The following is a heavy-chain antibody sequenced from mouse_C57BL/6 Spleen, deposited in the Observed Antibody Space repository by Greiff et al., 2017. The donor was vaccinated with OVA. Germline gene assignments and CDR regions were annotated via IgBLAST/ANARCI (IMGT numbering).Heavy chain of an antibody. CDR3: ASSFTTVVARDWFAY. CDR2: IDPANGNT. Sequence: VQLKESVAELVRPGASVKLSCTASGFNIKNTYMHWVKQRPEQGLEWIGRIDPANGNTKYAPKFQGKATTTADTSSNTAYLQLSSLTSEDTAIYYCASSFTTVVARDWFAYWGQGTLVTVSA. D-gene: IGHD1-1*01. J-gene: IGHJ3*01. V-gene: IGHV14-3*01. CDR1: GFNIKNTY.